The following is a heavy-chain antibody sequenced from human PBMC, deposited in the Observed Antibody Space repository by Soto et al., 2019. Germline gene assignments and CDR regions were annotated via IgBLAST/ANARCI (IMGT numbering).Heavy chain of an antibody. J-gene: IGHJ4*02. D-gene: IGHD2-21*01. CDR3: SRRRDWTATDPLDY. Sequence: PGGSLRLSCAASVFTFSSSAMHWVRQASGKGLEWVGRIRSKANSYATAYAASVKGRFTISRDDSKNTTYLQMNSLKTEDTAVYYCSRRRDWTATDPLDYWGQGTLVTVSS. CDR2: IRSKANSYAT. CDR1: VFTFSSSA. V-gene: IGHV3-73*01.